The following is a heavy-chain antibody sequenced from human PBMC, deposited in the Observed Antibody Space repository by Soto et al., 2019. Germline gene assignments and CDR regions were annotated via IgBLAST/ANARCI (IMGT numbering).Heavy chain of an antibody. CDR2: IYYSGST. CDR3: ARVGGINWFDP. Sequence: SETLSLTCTVSGGSISSGGYYWTWIRQHPGKGLEWIGYIYYSGSTYYNPSLKSRVTISVDTSKNQFSLKLSSVTAADTAVYYCARVGGINWFDPWGQGTLVTVSS. CDR1: GGSISSGGYY. J-gene: IGHJ5*02. V-gene: IGHV4-31*03. D-gene: IGHD3-16*01.